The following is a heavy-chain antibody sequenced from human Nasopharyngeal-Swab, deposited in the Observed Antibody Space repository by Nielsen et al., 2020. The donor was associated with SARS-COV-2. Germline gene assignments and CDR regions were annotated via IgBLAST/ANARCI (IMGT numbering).Heavy chain of an antibody. CDR3: AVLYSSSSGYFDY. J-gene: IGHJ4*02. Sequence: ASVKVSCKASGYTFTSYAMHWVRQAPGQRLEWMGWINAGNGNTKYSQKFQGRVTITRDKSTSTAYMELSSLRSEDTAVYYCAVLYSSSSGYFDYWGQGTLVTVSS. D-gene: IGHD6-6*01. V-gene: IGHV1-3*01. CDR1: GYTFTSYA. CDR2: INAGNGNT.